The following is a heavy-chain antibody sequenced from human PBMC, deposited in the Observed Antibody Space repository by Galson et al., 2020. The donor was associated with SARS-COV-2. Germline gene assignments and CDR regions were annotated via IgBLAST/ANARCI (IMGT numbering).Heavy chain of an antibody. CDR3: AKDAVSVGATHSYYDGMDV. J-gene: IGHJ6*02. D-gene: IGHD1-26*01. CDR2: ISGSGGST. V-gene: IGHV3-23*01. Sequence: GESLKISCAASGFTFSSYAMSWVRQAPGKGLEWVSAISGSGGSTYYADSVKGRFTISRDNSKNTLYLQMNSLRAEDTAVYYCAKDAVSVGATHSYYDGMDVWGQGTTVTVSS. CDR1: GFTFSSYA.